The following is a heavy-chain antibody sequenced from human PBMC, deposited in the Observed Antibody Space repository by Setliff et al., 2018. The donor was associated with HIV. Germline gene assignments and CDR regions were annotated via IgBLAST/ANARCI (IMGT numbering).Heavy chain of an antibody. D-gene: IGHD3-16*01. Sequence: TSETLSLTCTVSGGSISSSSYYWGWTRQPPGKGLEWIGSMYYSGRTYYNLSLKSRVTISVDTSKNQFSLKLSSVTVADTAVYYCAGGGGIRDAFDIWGQGTLVTVSS. V-gene: IGHV4-39*07. CDR2: MYYSGRT. CDR3: AGGGGIRDAFDI. CDR1: GGSISSSSYY. J-gene: IGHJ3*02.